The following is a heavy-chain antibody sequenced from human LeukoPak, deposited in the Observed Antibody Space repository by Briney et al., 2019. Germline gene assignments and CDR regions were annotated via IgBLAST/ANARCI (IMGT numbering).Heavy chain of an antibody. CDR1: GFTFKSYT. D-gene: IGHD3-3*01. CDR3: VKGGALQFLEWLIFFDY. V-gene: IGHV3-48*01. CDR2: ISSRSSTK. Sequence: GGSLRLSCAASGFTFKSYTMHWVRQAPGKGLEWVSDISSRSSTKYYADSVKGRFTISRDNAENSLYLQMNSLRAEDTAVYYCVKGGALQFLEWLIFFDYWGQGTLVTVSS. J-gene: IGHJ4*02.